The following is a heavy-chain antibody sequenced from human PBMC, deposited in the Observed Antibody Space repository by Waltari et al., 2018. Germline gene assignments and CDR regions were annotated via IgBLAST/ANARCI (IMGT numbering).Heavy chain of an antibody. CDR2: TYHCDPDT. CDR1: GYRFNDYG. D-gene: IGHD3-22*01. Sequence: EVQLVQSGAEVKKPGESLKISCKGSGYRFNDYGIGWVRPMPGKGREWMGLTYHCDPDTRYSPSFPGQVTISGDNSISTSYLQLISLKASDTAIYYCAKQEYFYDSSGHYFFFDFWGQGTLITVSS. V-gene: IGHV5-51*01. CDR3: AKQEYFYDSSGHYFFFDF. J-gene: IGHJ4*02.